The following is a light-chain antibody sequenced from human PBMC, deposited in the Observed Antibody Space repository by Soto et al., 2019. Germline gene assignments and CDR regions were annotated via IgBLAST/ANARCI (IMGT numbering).Light chain of an antibody. J-gene: IGKJ1*01. CDR3: QHYNSYSEA. CDR1: QSIKNY. V-gene: IGKV1-5*01. Sequence: EIQMTHSPASRSAAILDIVTITYRASQSIKNYLNWYQHKPGAAPKLLIFGASNLESGVPSRFSGSGSGTEFTLTINSLQPEDFATYYCQHYNSYSEAFGQGTKVDIK. CDR2: GAS.